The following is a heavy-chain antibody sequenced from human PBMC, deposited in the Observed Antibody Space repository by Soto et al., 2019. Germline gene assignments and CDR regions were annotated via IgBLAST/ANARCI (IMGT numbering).Heavy chain of an antibody. CDR3: ARDHGGGYSYGRTYYYYYGMDV. Sequence: KASETLSLTCTVSGGSISSYYWSWIRQPPGKGLEWIGYIYYSGSTNYNPSLKSRVTISVDTSKNQFSLKLSSVTAADTAVYYCARDHGGGYSYGRTYYYYYGMDVWGQGTTVTVSS. V-gene: IGHV4-59*01. CDR2: IYYSGST. D-gene: IGHD5-18*01. J-gene: IGHJ6*02. CDR1: GGSISSYY.